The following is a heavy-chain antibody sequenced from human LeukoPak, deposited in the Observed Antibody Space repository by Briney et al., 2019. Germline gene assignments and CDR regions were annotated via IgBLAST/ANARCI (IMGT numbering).Heavy chain of an antibody. V-gene: IGHV4-31*03. CDR3: ARDRRSGSYYTPYGMDV. D-gene: IGHD3-10*01. CDR2: IYYSGST. J-gene: IGHJ6*02. Sequence: SETLSLTCTVSGGSISSGGYYWSWIRQHPGKGLEWIGYIYYSGSTYYNPSLRSRVTISVDTSKNQFSLKLSSVTAADTAVYYCARDRRSGSYYTPYGMDVWGQGTAVTVSS. CDR1: GGSISSGGYY.